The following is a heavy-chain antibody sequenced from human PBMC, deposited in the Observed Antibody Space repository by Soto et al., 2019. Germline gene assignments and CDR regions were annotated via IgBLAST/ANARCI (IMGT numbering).Heavy chain of an antibody. V-gene: IGHV3-9*01. Sequence: EVQLVESGGGLVQPGRSLRLSCAASGFTFDDYAMHWVRQAPGKGLEWVSGISWNSGSIGYADSVKGRFTISRDNAKNSLYLQMNSLRAEDTALYYCAKSPLVENWNYDDAFDIWGQGTMVTVSS. CDR2: ISWNSGSI. CDR3: AKSPLVENWNYDDAFDI. CDR1: GFTFDDYA. D-gene: IGHD1-7*01. J-gene: IGHJ3*02.